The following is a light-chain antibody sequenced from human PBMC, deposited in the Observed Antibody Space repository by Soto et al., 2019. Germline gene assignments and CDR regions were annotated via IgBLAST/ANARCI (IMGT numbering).Light chain of an antibody. J-gene: IGLJ3*02. V-gene: IGLV1-40*02. CDR1: SSNIGAGFD. CDR3: QSYDSSLSEGV. Sequence: QSVVTQPPSVSGAPGQRVTISCSGSSSNIGAGFDVHWYQQRPGTAPKLLIYRNNNRPSGVPDRFSGSKSGTSASLAITGLQAEDEADYYCQSYDSSLSEGVFGGGTQLTVL. CDR2: RNN.